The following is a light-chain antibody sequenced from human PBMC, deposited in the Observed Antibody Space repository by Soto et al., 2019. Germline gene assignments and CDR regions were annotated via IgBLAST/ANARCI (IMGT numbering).Light chain of an antibody. CDR2: GAS. CDR3: QQYDNWPPLT. V-gene: IGKV3-15*01. Sequence: EIVMTQSRATLSVSPGERATLSCRATQSVSSSLAWYQQKPGQAPRLLIYGASTRATGIPARFSGSGSGTEFTLTIDSLQSEDFAVYYCQQYDNWPPLTFGEGTKVDIK. J-gene: IGKJ4*01. CDR1: QSVSSS.